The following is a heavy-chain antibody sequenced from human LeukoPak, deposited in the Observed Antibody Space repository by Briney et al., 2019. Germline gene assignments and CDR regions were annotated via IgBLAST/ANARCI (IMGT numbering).Heavy chain of an antibody. CDR1: GGSISSYY. Sequence: SETLSLTCTVSGGSISSYYWSWIRQPPGKGLEWIGYIYYSGSTNYNPSLKSRVTISVDTSKNQFSLKLSSVTAADTAVYYCARAVEGHLRYFDWFPYYFDYWGQGTLVTVSS. CDR2: IYYSGST. J-gene: IGHJ4*02. CDR3: ARAVEGHLRYFDWFPYYFDY. D-gene: IGHD3-9*01. V-gene: IGHV4-59*01.